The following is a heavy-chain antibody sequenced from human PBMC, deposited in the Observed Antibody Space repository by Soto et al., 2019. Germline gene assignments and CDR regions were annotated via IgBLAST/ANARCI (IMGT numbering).Heavy chain of an antibody. Sequence: GGSLRLSCEASGFTFDDYTMHWVRQVPGKSLEWVSLIDWNGGAKYYADSIKGRFTISRDNSKTSLFLHMNSLKTEDTALYYCARGAYYSERSAYHDNWGQGTLVTVSS. CDR3: ARGAYYSERSAYHDN. CDR2: IDWNGGAK. J-gene: IGHJ4*02. V-gene: IGHV3-43*01. CDR1: GFTFDDYT. D-gene: IGHD3-22*01.